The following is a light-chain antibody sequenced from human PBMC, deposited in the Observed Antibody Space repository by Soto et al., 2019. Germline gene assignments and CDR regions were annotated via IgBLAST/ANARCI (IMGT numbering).Light chain of an antibody. J-gene: IGKJ4*01. CDR3: QQFHSPALT. CDR1: QGVRSA. V-gene: IGKV1-13*02. Sequence: AIQLTQSPSSLSASVGDRVTITCRASQGVRSALAWYQHKPGRGPRLLIYDASTLQSGVPSRFGGSGSGTDFTLTISSLQPEDFATYYCQQFHSPALTFGGGTKLE. CDR2: DAS.